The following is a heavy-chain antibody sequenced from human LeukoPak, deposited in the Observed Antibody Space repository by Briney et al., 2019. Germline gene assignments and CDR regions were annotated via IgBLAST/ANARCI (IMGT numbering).Heavy chain of an antibody. Sequence: SETLSLTCTVSGDSINSYYWGWIRQPAGKGLEWIGRIYTSGSTNYNPSLKSRVTMSVDTSKNQFSLNLNSLTAADTAVYYCARDRPYDSSGYFYVFDYWGQGTLVTVSS. V-gene: IGHV4-4*07. CDR2: IYTSGST. J-gene: IGHJ4*02. D-gene: IGHD3-22*01. CDR3: ARDRPYDSSGYFYVFDY. CDR1: GDSINSYY.